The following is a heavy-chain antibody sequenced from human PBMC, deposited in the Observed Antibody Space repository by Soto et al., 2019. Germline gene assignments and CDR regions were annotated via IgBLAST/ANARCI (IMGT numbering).Heavy chain of an antibody. CDR2: IKQDGSEK. CDR3: AREVTILSEYYFDY. V-gene: IGHV3-7*01. J-gene: IGHJ4*02. CDR1: GFTFSSYW. D-gene: IGHD3-3*01. Sequence: EVQLVESGGGLVQPGGSLRLSCAASGFTFSSYWMSWVRQAPGKGLEWVANIKQDGSEKYYVDSVKGRFTISRDNAKNSLYLQMNSLRAEDTAVYYCAREVTILSEYYFDYWGQGTLVTVSS.